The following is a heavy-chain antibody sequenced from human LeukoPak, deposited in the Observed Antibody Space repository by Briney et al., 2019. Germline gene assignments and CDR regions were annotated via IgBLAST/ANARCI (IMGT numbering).Heavy chain of an antibody. J-gene: IGHJ4*02. V-gene: IGHV3-64D*06. Sequence: GGSLRLSCSASGFTLGGYAMHWVRQAPGKGLEYISAISSGGGSTTYYAESVKGRFTISRDTSKNTLHLQMRSLRAEDTAIYYCVKGLGSSGLGWGQGTLVTVSS. CDR3: VKGLGSSGLG. CDR2: ISSGGGSTT. CDR1: GFTLGGYA. D-gene: IGHD3-22*01.